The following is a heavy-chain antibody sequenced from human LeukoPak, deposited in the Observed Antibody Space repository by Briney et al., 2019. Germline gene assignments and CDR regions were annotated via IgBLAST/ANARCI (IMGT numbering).Heavy chain of an antibody. V-gene: IGHV3-15*01. CDR2: IKSRDDGLTT. J-gene: IGHJ4*02. D-gene: IGHD6-13*01. Sequence: GGSLRLSCSASGFPFSSYAMHWVRQAPGKGLEWVGRIKSRDDGLTTDYAAPVKGRFTISRDDSKNTLYLQISSLNTEDTAVYYCVTDAATIAAGGTGPYWGQGTLVTVSS. CDR3: VTDAATIAAGGTGPY. CDR1: GFPFSSYA.